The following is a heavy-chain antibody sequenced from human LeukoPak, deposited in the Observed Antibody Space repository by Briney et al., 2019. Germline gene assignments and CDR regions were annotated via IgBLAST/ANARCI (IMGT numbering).Heavy chain of an antibody. V-gene: IGHV3-74*01. D-gene: IGHD4-17*01. Sequence: PGGSLRLSCAASGFTFSSYWMHWVRQAPGKGLVWVSRINSDGSSTSYADSVKGRFTISRDNAKNTLYLQMNSLRAEDTAVYYCARGPSYGDYPFDYWGQGTLVTVSS. CDR1: GFTFSSYW. CDR2: INSDGSST. J-gene: IGHJ4*02. CDR3: ARGPSYGDYPFDY.